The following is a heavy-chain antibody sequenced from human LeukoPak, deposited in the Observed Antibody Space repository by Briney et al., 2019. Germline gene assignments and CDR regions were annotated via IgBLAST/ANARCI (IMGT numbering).Heavy chain of an antibody. CDR1: GYSISSGYY. V-gene: IGHV4-38-2*02. D-gene: IGHD3-3*01. Sequence: PSETLSLTCTVSGYSISSGYYWGWIRQPPGKGLEWIGSIYHSGSTYYNPSLKSRVTISVDTSKNQVSMKLSSVTAAETAVYYCARDVNYDFWSGYYHNWFDPWGQGTLVTVSS. CDR2: IYHSGST. J-gene: IGHJ5*02. CDR3: ARDVNYDFWSGYYHNWFDP.